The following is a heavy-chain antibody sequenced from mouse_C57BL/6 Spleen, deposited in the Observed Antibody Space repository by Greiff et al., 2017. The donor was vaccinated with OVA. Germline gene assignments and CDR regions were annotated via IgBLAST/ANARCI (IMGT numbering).Heavy chain of an antibody. CDR1: GFTFSNYW. Sequence: EVKLMESGGGLVQPGGSMKLSCVASGFTFSNYWMNWVRQSPEKGLEWVAQIRLKSDNYATHYAESVKGRFTISRDDSKSSVYLQMSNIRAEDTGIYYCTGEEAAPFDYWGQGTTLTVSS. V-gene: IGHV6-3*01. CDR3: TGEEAAPFDY. CDR2: IRLKSDNYAT. J-gene: IGHJ2*01. D-gene: IGHD6-1*01.